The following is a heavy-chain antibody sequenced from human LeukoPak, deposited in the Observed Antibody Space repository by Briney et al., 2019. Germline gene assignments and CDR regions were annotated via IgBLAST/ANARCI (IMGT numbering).Heavy chain of an antibody. CDR3: SRALSNTVRGVGDY. CDR2: ISGSGGST. J-gene: IGHJ4*02. CDR1: GFTFSSYA. D-gene: IGHD3-10*01. Sequence: GGSLRLSCAASGFTFSSYAMSWVRQAPGKGLEWVSGISGSGGSTYYADSVKGRFTISRDNAKNTLYLQMNSLRVEDTAVYYCSRALSNTVRGVGDYWGQGTLVTVSS. V-gene: IGHV3-23*01.